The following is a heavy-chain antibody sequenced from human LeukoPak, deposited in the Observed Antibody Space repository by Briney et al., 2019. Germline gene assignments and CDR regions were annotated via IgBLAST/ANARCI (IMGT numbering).Heavy chain of an antibody. CDR3: ARSTGDYMDV. CDR2: MYYSGST. Sequence: PSETLSLTCTVSGGSMNSYYWSWIRQPPEKGLELIGYMYYSGSTNYVYNPSLKSRITISVDTSKNQFSLKLSSVTAADTAVYYCARSTGDYMDVWGNGTTVTVSS. D-gene: IGHD5/OR15-5a*01. CDR1: GGSMNSYY. J-gene: IGHJ6*03. V-gene: IGHV4-59*01.